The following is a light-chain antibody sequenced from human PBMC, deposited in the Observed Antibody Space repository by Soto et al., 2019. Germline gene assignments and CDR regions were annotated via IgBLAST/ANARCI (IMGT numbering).Light chain of an antibody. CDR1: QGIRSY. Sequence: DIQLTQSPSFLSASPGDRVTITCRASQGIRSYIAWYQQSPGRAPKLLIYAASTLQSEVPSRFSGSGSGTAVTLTISRLQPEDFATYYCQQLNTFPITFGQGTRLEIK. J-gene: IGKJ5*01. CDR2: AAS. V-gene: IGKV1-9*01. CDR3: QQLNTFPIT.